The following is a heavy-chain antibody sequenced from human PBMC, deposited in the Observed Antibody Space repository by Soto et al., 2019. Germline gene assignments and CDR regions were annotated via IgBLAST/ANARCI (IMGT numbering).Heavy chain of an antibody. V-gene: IGHV1-3*01. D-gene: IGHD2-2*01. Sequence: KFQGRVTITRDTSASTAYMELSSLRSEDTAVYYCARDDHQGSWGQGTLVTVSS. CDR3: ARDDHQGS. J-gene: IGHJ5*02.